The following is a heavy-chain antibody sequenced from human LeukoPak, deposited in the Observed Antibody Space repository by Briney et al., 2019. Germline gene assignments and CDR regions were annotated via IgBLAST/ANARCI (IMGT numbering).Heavy chain of an antibody. V-gene: IGHV4-59*01. CDR2: IYYSGST. CDR1: GGSFSGYY. D-gene: IGHD6-19*01. J-gene: IGHJ4*02. Sequence: SETLSLTCAVYGGSFSGYYWSWIRQPPGKGLEWIGYIYYSGSTNYNPSLKSRVTISVDTSKNQFSLKLSSVTAADTAVYYCAREAYSSGWYTPYYFDYWGQGTLVTVSS. CDR3: AREAYSSGWYTPYYFDY.